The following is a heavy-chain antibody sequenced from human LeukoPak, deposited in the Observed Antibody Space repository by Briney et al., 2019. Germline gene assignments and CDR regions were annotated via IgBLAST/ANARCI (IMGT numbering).Heavy chain of an antibody. CDR2: ISGNGEST. V-gene: IGHV3-23*01. CDR3: AKERDSSGWLAYYFDY. J-gene: IGHJ4*02. Sequence: PGGSLRLPCAASGFTFSSYGMNWVRQAPGKGLEWVLAISGNGESTYYADSVKGRFTISRDNSKNTLYLQMNSLRVEDTALYYCAKERDSSGWLAYYFDYWGRGTLVTVSS. CDR1: GFTFSSYG. D-gene: IGHD6-19*01.